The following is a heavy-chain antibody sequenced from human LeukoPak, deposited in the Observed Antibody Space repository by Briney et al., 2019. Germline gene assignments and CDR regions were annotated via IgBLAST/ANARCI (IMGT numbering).Heavy chain of an antibody. CDR3: AKDSSSWIDAFDI. D-gene: IGHD6-13*01. CDR2: IYTSGST. CDR1: GGSISSGSYY. V-gene: IGHV4-61*02. Sequence: SQTLSLTCTVSGGSISSGSYYWSWIRQPAGKGLEWIGRIYTSGSTNYNPSLKSRVTISVDTSKNQFSLKLSSVTAADTAVYYCAKDSSSWIDAFDIWGQGTMVTVSS. J-gene: IGHJ3*02.